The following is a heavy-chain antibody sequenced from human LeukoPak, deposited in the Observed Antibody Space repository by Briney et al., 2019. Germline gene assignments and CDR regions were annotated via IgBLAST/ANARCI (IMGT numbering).Heavy chain of an antibody. CDR2: IYPGDSDT. CDR1: GYSFASYW. Sequence: GESLKISCKGSGYSFASYWIGWVRQMPGKGLEWMGIIYPGDSDTKYSPSFQGQVTISADKSLSTAYLQWSSLKASDTAMYYCASWPRRYDYIDYWGQGTLVTVSS. D-gene: IGHD1-14*01. CDR3: ASWPRRYDYIDY. V-gene: IGHV5-51*01. J-gene: IGHJ4*02.